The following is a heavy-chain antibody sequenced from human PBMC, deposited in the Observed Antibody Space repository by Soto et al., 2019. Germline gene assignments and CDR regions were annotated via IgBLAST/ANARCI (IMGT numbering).Heavy chain of an antibody. V-gene: IGHV3-53*01. D-gene: IGHD5-12*01. CDR3: VRVLYDSGVVDF. CDR1: GFTVGRHD. J-gene: IGHJ4*02. CDR2: IQSGGAT. Sequence: QLVESGGGLFQAGGSTRLSCLVSGFTVGRHDMAWVRQAPGKGLEWASIIQSGGATDYPDSAQGRFTISRDNSKNTVYLQMNSLRVEDTGVYSCVRVLYDSGVVDFWGQGSLITVS.